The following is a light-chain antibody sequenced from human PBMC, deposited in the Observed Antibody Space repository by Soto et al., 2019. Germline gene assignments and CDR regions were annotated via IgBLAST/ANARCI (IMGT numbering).Light chain of an antibody. CDR3: AAWDDSLNGYV. J-gene: IGLJ1*01. V-gene: IGLV1-44*01. Sequence: VLTQPPSASGTPGQRVTISCSGSSSNIGTNTVNWYQHLPRTAPKLLIFSYNQRPSGVPDRFSGSKSGASASLAISGLQPEDEADYYCAAWDDSLNGYVFGTGTRVAVL. CDR2: SYN. CDR1: SSNIGTNT.